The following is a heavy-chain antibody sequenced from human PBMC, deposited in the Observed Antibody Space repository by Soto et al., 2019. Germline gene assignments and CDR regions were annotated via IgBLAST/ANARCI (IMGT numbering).Heavy chain of an antibody. CDR3: ARHYSAYVEFDG. V-gene: IGHV4-59*08. CDR1: GGSISSYY. Sequence: SETLSLTCTVSGGSISSYYWSWIRQAPGKGLEWIGYIFYSGSTNYNPSLKSRVTISVDTSKNQFSLKLSSVTAADTAVYYCARHYSAYVEFDGWGQGTLVTVSS. D-gene: IGHD5-12*01. J-gene: IGHJ4*02. CDR2: IFYSGST.